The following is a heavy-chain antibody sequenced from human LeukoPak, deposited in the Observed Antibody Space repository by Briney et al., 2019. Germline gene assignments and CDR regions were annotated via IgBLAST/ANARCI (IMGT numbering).Heavy chain of an antibody. Sequence: PSQTLSLTCTVSGGSISSGSYYWSWIRQPAGKGLEWIGRIYTSGSTNYNPSLKSRVTISVDTSKNQFSLKLSSVTAADTAVYYCARGVPPPRYYYMDVWGKGTTVTVSS. CDR1: GGSISSGSYY. D-gene: IGHD1-1*01. V-gene: IGHV4-61*02. CDR2: IYTSGST. J-gene: IGHJ6*03. CDR3: ARGVPPPRYYYMDV.